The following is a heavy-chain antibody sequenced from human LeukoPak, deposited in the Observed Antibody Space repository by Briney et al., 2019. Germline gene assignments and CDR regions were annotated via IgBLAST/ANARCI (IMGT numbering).Heavy chain of an antibody. D-gene: IGHD6-13*01. CDR3: ASAASGTRNGLDI. CDR1: GFTFSSYV. V-gene: IGHV3-74*01. J-gene: IGHJ3*02. Sequence: PGGSLRLSCAASGFTFSSYVMSWVRQAPGQGLVWVSRINSDDSSTNYAGSVKGRFTISRDKAKNTLYLQMNSLRAEDTAVYYCASAASGTRNGLDIWGQGTMVTVSS. CDR2: INSDDSST.